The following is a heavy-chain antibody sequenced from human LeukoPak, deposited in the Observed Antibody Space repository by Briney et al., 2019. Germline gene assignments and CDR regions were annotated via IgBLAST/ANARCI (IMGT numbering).Heavy chain of an antibody. J-gene: IGHJ6*02. Sequence: SETLSLTCTVSGDSLTNTDFFWGGLRQPPGEGVEWIGNIDHSRSPYYTPSLQSRVTISVDTSKNQFSLKLSCVTAADTAVYCCVRPETWGLPGDPGYYYYRMDVWGQGTTVTVSS. D-gene: IGHD7-27*01. CDR3: VRPETWGLPGDPGYYYYRMDV. CDR1: GDSLTNTDFF. CDR2: IDHSRSP. V-gene: IGHV4-39*01.